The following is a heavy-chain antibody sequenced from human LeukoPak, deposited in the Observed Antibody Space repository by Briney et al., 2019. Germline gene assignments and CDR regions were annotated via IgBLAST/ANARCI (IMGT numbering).Heavy chain of an antibody. D-gene: IGHD6-6*01. CDR2: INHSGST. V-gene: IGHV4-34*01. Sequence: SETLSLTCAVYGGSFSGYYWSWIRQPPGKGLEWIGEINHSGSTNYSPSLKSRVTISVDTSKNQFSLKLSSVTAADTAVYYCARRGGSSPRLNLYYFDYWGQGTLVTVSS. CDR1: GGSFSGYY. J-gene: IGHJ4*02. CDR3: ARRGGSSPRLNLYYFDY.